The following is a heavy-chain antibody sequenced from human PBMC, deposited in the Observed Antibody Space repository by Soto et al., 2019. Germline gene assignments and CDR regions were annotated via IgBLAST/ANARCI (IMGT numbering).Heavy chain of an antibody. D-gene: IGHD2-21*01. CDR1: GFTLSSYS. CDR2: MSYDGSSK. CDR3: ARGRSVINHDDFEY. J-gene: IGHJ4*02. V-gene: IGHV3-30-3*01. Sequence: QVQLVESGGGVVQPGRSLRLSCAASGFTLSSYSMHWVRQAPGKGLDWVAAMSYDGSSKYFADSVKGRFTISRDNSKNTLALHMNSLGGEDSAVYYCARGRSVINHDDFEYLGQGPLVTVSS.